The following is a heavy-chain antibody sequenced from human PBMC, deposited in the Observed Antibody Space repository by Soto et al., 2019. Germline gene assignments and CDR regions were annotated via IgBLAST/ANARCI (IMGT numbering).Heavy chain of an antibody. J-gene: IGHJ4*02. V-gene: IGHV3-21*05. CDR1: EFSFSDYW. D-gene: IGHD3-3*01. CDR3: ARFLDSGLWDY. CDR2: ISNSGSYK. Sequence: PGGSLRLSCAASEFSFSDYWMAWVRQAPGKGLEWVANISNSGSYKYYADSVKGRFTISRDNAKNSLYLQMNSLRAEDTAVYYCARFLDSGLWDYWGQGTLVTVSS.